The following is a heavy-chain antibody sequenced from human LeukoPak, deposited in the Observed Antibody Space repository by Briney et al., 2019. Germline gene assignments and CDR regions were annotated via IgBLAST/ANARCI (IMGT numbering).Heavy chain of an antibody. D-gene: IGHD6-6*01. CDR2: ISSSSSTI. Sequence: GGSLRLSCAASGFTFSSYSMNWVRQAPGKGLEWVSYISSSSSTIYYADSVKGRFTISRDNAKNSLYLQMNSLRAEDTAVYYCARDSSPVDYYYYYMDVWGKGTTVTVSS. CDR3: ARDSSPVDYYYYYMDV. V-gene: IGHV3-48*01. CDR1: GFTFSSYS. J-gene: IGHJ6*03.